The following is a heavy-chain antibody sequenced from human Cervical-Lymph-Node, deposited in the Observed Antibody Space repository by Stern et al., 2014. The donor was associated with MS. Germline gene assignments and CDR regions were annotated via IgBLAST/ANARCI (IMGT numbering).Heavy chain of an antibody. CDR2: YYHSRRT. CDR3: ARGANWYLTRFDY. D-gene: IGHD1-7*01. J-gene: IGHJ4*02. Sequence: VQLLESGPGLVKPSGTLSLTCAVSGGSIRSSDWWSWGRQPPGEGVEWVVGYYHSRRTTYEPSLKSRFPKSVDNAQTQFSLKLSSVTAADTAVYYCARGANWYLTRFDYWGQGTLVTVSS. V-gene: IGHV4-4*02. CDR1: GGSIRSSDW.